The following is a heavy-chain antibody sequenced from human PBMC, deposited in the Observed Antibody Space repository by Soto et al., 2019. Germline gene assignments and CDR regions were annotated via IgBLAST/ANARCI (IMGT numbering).Heavy chain of an antibody. D-gene: IGHD5-12*01. CDR2: ISNDGNNQ. J-gene: IGHJ4*02. CDR3: AIGRDPYNYNY. CDR1: GFPFSSFV. V-gene: IGHV3-30-3*01. Sequence: GGSLRLSCAASGFPFSSFVMHWVRQAPGKGLEWVAVISNDGNNQNYADSVKGRLTISRDNSLSTLYLQMSSLRPDDTAVYYCAIGRDPYNYNYWGRGTLVTVSS.